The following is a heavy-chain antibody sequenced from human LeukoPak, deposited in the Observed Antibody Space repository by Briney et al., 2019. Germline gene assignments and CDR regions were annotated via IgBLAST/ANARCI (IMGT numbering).Heavy chain of an antibody. D-gene: IGHD4-17*01. CDR3: ASPYDYGDHYLDALHI. Sequence: ASVKVSCKASGDTFSSFAVSWVRRAPGQGLEWMGRIIPLFGTADYAQRYQGRVTISADNSLNTAYLELSSLTSEDTAVYYCASPYDYGDHYLDALHIWGQGTIVTVSS. CDR1: GDTFSSFA. V-gene: IGHV1-69*06. J-gene: IGHJ3*02. CDR2: IIPLFGTA.